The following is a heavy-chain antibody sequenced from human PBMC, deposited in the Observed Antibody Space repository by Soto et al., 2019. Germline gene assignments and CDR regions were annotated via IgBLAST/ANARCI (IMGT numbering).Heavy chain of an antibody. CDR1: GGSVNGYY. Sequence: PGETLSLTCAVYGGSVNGYYWNWVRQPPGKGLEWIGEINHTGGNHYNPSLKRRVPMSVDTSKNQFSLRLSSVTAADTAILYCATRITVFGLLIPPFDPWGQGTLVTVSS. V-gene: IGHV4-34*01. J-gene: IGHJ5*02. D-gene: IGHD3-3*01. CDR3: ATRITVFGLLIPPFDP. CDR2: INHTGGN.